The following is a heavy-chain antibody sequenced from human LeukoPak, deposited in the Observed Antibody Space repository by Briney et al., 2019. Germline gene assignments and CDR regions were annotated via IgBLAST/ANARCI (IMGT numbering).Heavy chain of an antibody. CDR3: ARRRDLYSGSYYPFDY. Sequence: GESLKISCKGSGYSFTSYWIGWLRQMPGKGLEWMGIIYPGDSETRYSPSFQGQVTISADKSISTAYLQWSSLKASDTAMYYCARRRDLYSGSYYPFDYWGQGTLVTVSS. CDR1: GYSFTSYW. D-gene: IGHD1-26*01. CDR2: IYPGDSET. V-gene: IGHV5-51*01. J-gene: IGHJ4*02.